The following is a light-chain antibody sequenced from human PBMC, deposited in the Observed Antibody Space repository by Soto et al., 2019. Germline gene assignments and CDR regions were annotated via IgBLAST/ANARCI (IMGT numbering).Light chain of an antibody. J-gene: IGKJ3*01. CDR2: GAS. Sequence: EIVLTQSPGTLSLSPGERATLSCRASQTICSSYLAWYQQRPGQAPRLLIYGASSRATGIPDRFSGRGSGTDFVLTISRLEPEDFAVYYCQHYGSSVPITFGPGTKVHIK. V-gene: IGKV3-20*01. CDR3: QHYGSSVPIT. CDR1: QTICSSY.